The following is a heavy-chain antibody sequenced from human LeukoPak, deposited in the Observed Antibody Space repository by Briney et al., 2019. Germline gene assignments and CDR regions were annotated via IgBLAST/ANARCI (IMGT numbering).Heavy chain of an antibody. D-gene: IGHD3-3*01. V-gene: IGHV1-2*02. CDR2: INPNSGGT. CDR1: GYTFTGYY. Sequence: ASVKVSCKASGYTFTGYYMHWVRQAPGQGLDWMGWINPNSGGTNYAQKFQGRVTMTRDTSISTAYMELSRLRSDDTAVYYCASGTISSSPTYYDFWGKVGDYWGQGTLVTVSS. J-gene: IGHJ4*02. CDR3: ASGTISSSPTYYDFWGKVGDY.